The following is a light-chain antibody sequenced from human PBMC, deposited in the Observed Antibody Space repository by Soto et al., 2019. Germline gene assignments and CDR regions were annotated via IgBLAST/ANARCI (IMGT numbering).Light chain of an antibody. CDR1: QDISNY. Sequence: DIQMTQSPSSLSASVGDRVTITCQASQDISNYLNWYQQKPGKAPKLLIYDASNLETGVPSRFSGSGSGTDFTFTIRSLQPEDIATYYCQQYDNLPWTFGQGTQVEIK. CDR2: DAS. CDR3: QQYDNLPWT. J-gene: IGKJ1*01. V-gene: IGKV1-33*01.